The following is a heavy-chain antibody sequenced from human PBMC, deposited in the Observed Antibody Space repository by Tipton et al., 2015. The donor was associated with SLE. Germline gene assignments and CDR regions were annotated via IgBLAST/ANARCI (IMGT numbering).Heavy chain of an antibody. CDR2: LSSTSTYI. J-gene: IGHJ5*02. D-gene: IGHD4-11*01. CDR3: ARDDYLNGFDP. CDR1: RFNFNSYS. V-gene: IGHV3-21*01. Sequence: SLRLSCAASRFNFNSYSMNWVRQAPGKGLEWVSSLSSTSTYIYYADSVKGRFTISRDNAKNSLYLQMNSLRAEDTAVYYCARDDYLNGFDPWGQGTLVTVSS.